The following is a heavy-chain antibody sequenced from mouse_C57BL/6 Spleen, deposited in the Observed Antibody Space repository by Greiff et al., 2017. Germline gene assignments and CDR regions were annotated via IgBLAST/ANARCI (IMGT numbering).Heavy chain of an antibody. V-gene: IGHV1-18*01. CDR3: ARRYYGSSYWYFDV. D-gene: IGHD1-1*01. J-gene: IGHJ1*03. CDR1: GYTFTDYN. CDR2: INPKNGGT. Sequence: VQLQQSGPELVKPGASVKIPCKASGYTFTDYNMDWVKQSHGQSLEWIGDINPKNGGTIYNQKFKVKATLTVYKSSSTAYMELRSLPSEDTAVYYCARRYYGSSYWYFDVWGTGTTVTVSS.